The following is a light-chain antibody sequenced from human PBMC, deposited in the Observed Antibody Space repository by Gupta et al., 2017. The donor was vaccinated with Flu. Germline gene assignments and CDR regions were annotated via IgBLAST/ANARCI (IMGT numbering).Light chain of an antibody. V-gene: IGKV1-12*02. CDR3: LQANNFPWS. Sequence: PSSVSSSVGDRVTITWRASQGISSWLDWYQQKPGKAPKVLVYAASSLQSGVPSRFSGSGSGTDFTLTISSLQPEDFATYYCLQANNFPWSFGQGTKVEIK. CDR1: QGISSW. J-gene: IGKJ1*01. CDR2: AAS.